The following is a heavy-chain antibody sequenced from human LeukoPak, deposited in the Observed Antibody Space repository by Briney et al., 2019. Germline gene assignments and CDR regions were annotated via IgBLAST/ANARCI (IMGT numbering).Heavy chain of an antibody. J-gene: IGHJ4*02. D-gene: IGHD3-10*01. CDR2: ISYDGRNK. V-gene: IGHV3-30*04. CDR3: ARDRVENGPPDY. Sequence: GRSLRLSCPASGFTFSSYARHWVRQAPGKGLEWVAVISYDGRNKYYGDSVKGRFTIPRDNSKTTLYLQMNSLRAEDTAVYYCARDRVENGPPDYWGQGTLVTVSS. CDR1: GFTFSSYA.